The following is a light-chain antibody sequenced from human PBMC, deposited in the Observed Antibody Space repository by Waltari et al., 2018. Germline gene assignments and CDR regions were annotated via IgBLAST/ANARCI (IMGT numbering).Light chain of an antibody. CDR3: SSYAGSNNYVV. J-gene: IGLJ2*01. V-gene: IGLV2-8*01. CDR1: TSDVGGYNY. Sequence: QSALTQPPPASGSPGQSVTISCTGTTSDVGGYNYVSWYQQHPGKAPKLMIDEVSKRPSGVPDRFAGSKSGNTASLTVSGLQAEDEADYYCSSYAGSNNYVVFGGGTKLTVL. CDR2: EVS.